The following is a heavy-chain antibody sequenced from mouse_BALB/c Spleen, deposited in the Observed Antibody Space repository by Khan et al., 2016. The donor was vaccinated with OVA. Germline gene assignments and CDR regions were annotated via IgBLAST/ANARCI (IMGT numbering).Heavy chain of an antibody. CDR2: VDPENGNT. Sequence: AQLKLPEAELVRPGALVNLSCKASGFNIKDYYMHWVKHRPEQGLEWIGRVDPENGNTIYAPKCQGKATITSYTSSDTAYLQLSSLTSADTAVYDCARDGFSTWFAYWGQGTLVTVSA. CDR1: GFNIKDYY. CDR3: ARDGFSTWFAY. D-gene: IGHD2-3*01. J-gene: IGHJ3*01. V-gene: IGHV14-1*02.